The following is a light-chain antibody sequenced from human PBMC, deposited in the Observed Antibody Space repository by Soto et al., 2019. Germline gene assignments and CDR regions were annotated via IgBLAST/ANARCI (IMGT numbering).Light chain of an antibody. CDR1: QSVSSY. J-gene: IGKJ2*01. CDR2: VAS. V-gene: IGKV3-11*01. Sequence: EIVLTKSPATLSLSPGERATLSCRASQSVSSYLAWYQRKPGQAPRLLIYVASNRATGIPARLSRSGSRTDLALTISSLEPEDLAVYYLQQRSNWAMDTGGQGLKLEIK. CDR3: QQRSNWAMDT.